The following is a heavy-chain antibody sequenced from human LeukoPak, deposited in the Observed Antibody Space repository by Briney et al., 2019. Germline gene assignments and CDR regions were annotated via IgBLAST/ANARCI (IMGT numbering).Heavy chain of an antibody. CDR2: ISGSGGST. CDR1: GFTFSSYA. J-gene: IGHJ4*02. V-gene: IGHV3-23*01. CDR3: ARAMYYYGSGSYYQPSFDY. Sequence: GGSLRLSCAASGFTFSSYAMSWVRQAPGKGLEWVSAISGSGGSTYYADSVKGRFIISRDNSKNTLYLQMNSLRAEDRAVYYCARAMYYYGSGSYYQPSFDYWGQGTLVTVSS. D-gene: IGHD3-10*01.